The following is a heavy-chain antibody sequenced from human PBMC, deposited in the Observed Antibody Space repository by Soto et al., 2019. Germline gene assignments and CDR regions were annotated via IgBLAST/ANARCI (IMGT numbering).Heavy chain of an antibody. CDR3: VRLDGGSYFNY. J-gene: IGHJ4*02. V-gene: IGHV3-7*01. Sequence: GSLRLSCAASGFTFTTYWMNWVRQAPGKGLEWVANIKQDGSEKYYVDSVKGRFTISRDNAKNSLYLQMNSLRAEDTAVYYCVRLDGGSYFNYWGQGTLVTVSS. CDR1: GFTFTTYW. D-gene: IGHD3-16*01. CDR2: IKQDGSEK.